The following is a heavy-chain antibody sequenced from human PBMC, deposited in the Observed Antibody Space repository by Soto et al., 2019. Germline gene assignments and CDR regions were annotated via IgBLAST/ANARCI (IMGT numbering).Heavy chain of an antibody. CDR3: ARRYGGNLDY. CDR1: GGSISSYY. Sequence: QVQLQESGPGLVKPSETLSLTCTVSGGSISSYYWSWIRQPPGKGLEWIGYIYYSGSTNYNPSLQRRVTISVETSKNQFSLKLGSATAADTAVYYCARRYGGNLDYWGQGTLVTVSS. D-gene: IGHD1-1*01. CDR2: IYYSGST. J-gene: IGHJ4*02. V-gene: IGHV4-59*08.